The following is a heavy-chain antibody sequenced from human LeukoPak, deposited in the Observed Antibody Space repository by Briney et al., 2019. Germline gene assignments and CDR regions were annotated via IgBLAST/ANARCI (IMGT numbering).Heavy chain of an antibody. J-gene: IGHJ4*02. CDR2: IYDSGST. Sequence: TSETLSLTCTVSGGSIRSSYYYWGWIRQPPGKGLEWIGSIYDSGSTYCNPSLKSRVTISVDTSKNQFSLKLNSVTAADTAVYYCAKGTFDYYDSSGYYYGYWGQGTLVTVSS. CDR1: GGSIRSSYYY. V-gene: IGHV4-39*01. D-gene: IGHD3-22*01. CDR3: AKGTFDYYDSSGYYYGY.